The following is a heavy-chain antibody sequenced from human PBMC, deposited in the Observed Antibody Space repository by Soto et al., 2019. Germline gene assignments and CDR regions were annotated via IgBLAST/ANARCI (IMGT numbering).Heavy chain of an antibody. D-gene: IGHD3-22*01. Sequence: GGSLRLSCAASGFTFSSYGMHWVRQAPGKGLEWVAVISYDGSNKYYADSVKGRFTISRDNSKNTLYLQMNSLRAEDTAVYYCAKSRPAVVVIAYYFDYWGQGTLVTVSS. CDR1: GFTFSSYG. CDR3: AKSRPAVVVIAYYFDY. J-gene: IGHJ4*02. V-gene: IGHV3-30*18. CDR2: ISYDGSNK.